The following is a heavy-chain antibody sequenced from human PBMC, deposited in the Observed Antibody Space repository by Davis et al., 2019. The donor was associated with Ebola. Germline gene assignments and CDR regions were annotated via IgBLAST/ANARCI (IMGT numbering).Heavy chain of an antibody. CDR1: EFIFRGHA. CDR3: QQLVNNWLDP. Sequence: PGGSLRLSCAASEFIFRGHAMSWVRQAPGKGLEWVSSISGSGGSIYYADPVKGRFTISRDNSKNKVYLQMNRLRAEDTGVYHCQQLVNNWLDPWGQGTLVTVSS. D-gene: IGHD6-13*01. J-gene: IGHJ5*02. V-gene: IGHV3-23*01. CDR2: ISGSGGSI.